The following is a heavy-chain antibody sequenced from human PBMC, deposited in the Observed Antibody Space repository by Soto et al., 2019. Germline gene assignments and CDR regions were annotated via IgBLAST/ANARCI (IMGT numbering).Heavy chain of an antibody. Sequence: QVQLVQSGGEVKKPGAAVKVSCKTSGYTFTSYAITWVRQAPGQGLEWMGKISGYNGNTDYSEKFQGRVTMTTDTSTSTAYMELRSLRSDDTAVYFCAREPYSHYYGMDVWGQGTSVTVSS. V-gene: IGHV1-18*04. CDR3: AREPYSHYYGMDV. J-gene: IGHJ6*02. D-gene: IGHD2-21*01. CDR2: ISGYNGNT. CDR1: GYTFTSYA.